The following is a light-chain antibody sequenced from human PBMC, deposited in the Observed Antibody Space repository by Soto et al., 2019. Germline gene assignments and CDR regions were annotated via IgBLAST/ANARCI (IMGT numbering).Light chain of an antibody. CDR1: QSVRSNC. CDR3: QQYGSSGT. J-gene: IGKJ1*01. V-gene: IGKV3-20*01. Sequence: EIVLTQSPGTLSLSPGERAPLSCRASQSVRSNCLAWYQQKPGQAPRLLIYSASSRATGIPDRFSGSGSGTDFTLTISRLEPEDFAVYDCQQYGSSGTFGQGTKVDIK. CDR2: SAS.